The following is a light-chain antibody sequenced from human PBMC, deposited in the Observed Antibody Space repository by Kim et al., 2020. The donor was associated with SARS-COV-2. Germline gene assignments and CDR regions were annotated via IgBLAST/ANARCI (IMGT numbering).Light chain of an antibody. J-gene: IGKJ5*01. CDR2: GTS. V-gene: IGKV3-20*01. Sequence: SPGERATLSCRASQSVSSSYLAWYQQKPGQAPRLHIYGTSRSATGIPDRFSGSGSETDFAVTISRLETEDFAVYYCQQYGSATITFGQETRLEI. CDR1: QSVSSSY. CDR3: QQYGSATIT.